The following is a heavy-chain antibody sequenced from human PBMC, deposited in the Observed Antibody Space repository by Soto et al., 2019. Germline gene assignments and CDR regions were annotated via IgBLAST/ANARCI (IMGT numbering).Heavy chain of an antibody. CDR3: ARSGASSGWL. J-gene: IGHJ4*02. Sequence: QVQLQESGPGLVKPSETLSLTCTVSGDFVSSGRYYWSWSRQPPGKGLEWIGYIYYTGRTSYSSSLKSRVTISVDTSKNQFSLKVNSATAADTAVYYCARSGASSGWLGGQGTLITVSS. D-gene: IGHD6-19*01. V-gene: IGHV4-61*01. CDR1: GDFVSSGRYY. CDR2: IYYTGRT.